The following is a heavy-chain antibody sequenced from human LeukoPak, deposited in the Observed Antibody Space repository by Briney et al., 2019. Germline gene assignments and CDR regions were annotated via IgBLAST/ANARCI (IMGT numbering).Heavy chain of an antibody. Sequence: GGSLRLSCAASGFTFSSYRLSWVRQAPGKGLDWVSTLSDNGDDTYYAHSVKGRFTISRDNSKNTLYLQMNSLRAEDTAVYYCARDSWEPDEYYFDYWGQGTLVTVSS. V-gene: IGHV3-23*01. CDR2: LSDNGDDT. J-gene: IGHJ4*02. CDR3: ARDSWEPDEYYFDY. D-gene: IGHD1-26*01. CDR1: GFTFSSYR.